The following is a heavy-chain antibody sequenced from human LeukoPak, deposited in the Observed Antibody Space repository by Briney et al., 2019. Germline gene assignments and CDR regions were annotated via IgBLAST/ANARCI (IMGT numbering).Heavy chain of an antibody. V-gene: IGHV3-23*01. CDR2: ISGSGGST. D-gene: IGHD1-1*01. CDR3: ARATTTDYFDY. Sequence: GGSLRLSCAASGFTFNNYAMSWVRQAPGKGLEWVSSISGSGGSTYYADSVKGRFTISRDNSKNTLYLQMNSLRAEDTAVYYCARATTTDYFDYWGQGTLVTVSP. J-gene: IGHJ4*02. CDR1: GFTFNNYA.